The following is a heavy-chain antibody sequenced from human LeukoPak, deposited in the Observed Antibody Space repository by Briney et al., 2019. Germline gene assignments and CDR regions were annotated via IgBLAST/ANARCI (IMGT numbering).Heavy chain of an antibody. Sequence: GGSLRLSCAASGVTVSNNYLTWVRQAPGEGLEWVSVIYSGGSTYYADSVKGRFTISRDNSKNTMYLQMNSLRAEDTAVYYCARVLRVGWYFDLWGRGTLVTVSS. CDR1: GVTVSNNY. CDR3: ARVLRVGWYFDL. CDR2: IYSGGST. V-gene: IGHV3-53*01. J-gene: IGHJ2*01.